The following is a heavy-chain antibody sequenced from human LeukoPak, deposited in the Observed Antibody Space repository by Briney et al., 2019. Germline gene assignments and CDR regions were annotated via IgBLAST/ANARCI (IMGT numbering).Heavy chain of an antibody. V-gene: IGHV3-23*01. CDR2: ISGSGGST. J-gene: IGHJ4*02. CDR1: GFTFSSYA. Sequence: PGGSLRLSCAASGFTFSSYAMRWVRQAPGKGLEWVSAISGSGGSTYYADSVKGRFTISRDNSKNTLYLQMNSLRAEDTAVYYCAKDLVTMVRRVTSFDYWGQGTLVTVSS. CDR3: AKDLVTMVRRVTSFDY. D-gene: IGHD3-10*01.